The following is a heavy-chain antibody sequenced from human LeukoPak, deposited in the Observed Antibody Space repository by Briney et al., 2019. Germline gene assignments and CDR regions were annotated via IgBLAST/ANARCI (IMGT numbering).Heavy chain of an antibody. CDR1: GFTFSSVA. J-gene: IGHJ5*02. Sequence: GGSLRLSCASSGFTFSSVAMSWVRQAPGKGLEWVADIREYGSGRYYADSVKGRFTISRDKSNNTLYLQMNSLRAEDTAVYYCAKERVDSGSQTWFDPWGQGTLVTVSS. CDR2: IREYGSGR. CDR3: AKERVDSGSQTWFDP. D-gene: IGHD1-26*01. V-gene: IGHV3-23*01.